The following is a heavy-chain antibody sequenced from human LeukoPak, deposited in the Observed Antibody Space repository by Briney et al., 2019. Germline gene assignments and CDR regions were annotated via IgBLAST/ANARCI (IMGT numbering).Heavy chain of an antibody. CDR2: ISASGGST. V-gene: IGHV3-23*01. Sequence: PGGSLRLSCAASGFTFSSYALSWVRRAPGKGLEWVSVISASGGSTYYADSVKGRFTISRDNSKNTLSLQMNSLRAEDTAVYYCAKGTWLYAFDIWGQGTVVTVSS. CDR1: GFTFSSYA. D-gene: IGHD6-19*01. CDR3: AKGTWLYAFDI. J-gene: IGHJ3*02.